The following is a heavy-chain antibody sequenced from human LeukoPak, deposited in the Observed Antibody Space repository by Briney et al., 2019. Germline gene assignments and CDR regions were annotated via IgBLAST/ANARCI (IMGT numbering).Heavy chain of an antibody. CDR2: ISGSGGST. D-gene: IGHD3-9*01. Sequence: GGSLRLSCAASGFTFSSYAMSWVRQAPGKGLEWVSAISGSGGSTYYADSVKGRFTISRDNSKNTLYLQMNSLRAEDTAVYYCAKPQSLLTGYYIGGDDYYYGMDVWGQGTTVTVSS. CDR3: AKPQSLLTGYYIGGDDYYYGMDV. V-gene: IGHV3-23*01. CDR1: GFTFSSYA. J-gene: IGHJ6*02.